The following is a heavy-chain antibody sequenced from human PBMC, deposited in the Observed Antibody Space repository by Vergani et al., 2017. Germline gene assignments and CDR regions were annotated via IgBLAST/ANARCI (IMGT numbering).Heavy chain of an antibody. J-gene: IGHJ6*02. CDR2: ISWNSGSI. Sequence: EVQLVESGGGLVQPGRSLRLSCAASGFTFDDYAMHWVRQAPGKGLEWVSGISWNSGSIGYADSVKGRFTISRDNAKNSLYLQMNSLRAEDTALYYCARGVAGSYYYYYGMDVWGQGTTVTVSS. D-gene: IGHD6-19*01. CDR1: GFTFDDYA. CDR3: ARGVAGSYYYYYGMDV. V-gene: IGHV3-9*01.